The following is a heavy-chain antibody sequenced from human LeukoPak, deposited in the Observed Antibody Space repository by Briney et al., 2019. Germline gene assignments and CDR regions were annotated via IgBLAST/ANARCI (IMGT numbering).Heavy chain of an antibody. J-gene: IGHJ6*03. CDR2: ISWDGGST. D-gene: IGHD6-13*01. V-gene: IGHV3-43*01. CDR1: GFTFDDYT. CDR3: AKGRDPQQTSYYYYYMFV. Sequence: GGSLRLSCAASGFTFDDYTMHWVRQAPGKGLEWVSLISWDGGSTYYADSVKGRFTISRDNSKNSLYLQMNSLRTEDTALYYCAKGRDPQQTSYYYYYMFVWGKGTTVTVSS.